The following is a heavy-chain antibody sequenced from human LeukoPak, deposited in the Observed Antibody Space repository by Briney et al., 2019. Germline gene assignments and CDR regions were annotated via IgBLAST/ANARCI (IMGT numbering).Heavy chain of an antibody. D-gene: IGHD3-22*01. J-gene: IGHJ4*02. CDR3: ARLSDSDSSGYYWGFEY. CDR2: IYYSGST. CDR1: GGSISSGDYY. Sequence: SETLSLTCTVSGGSISSGDYYWSWIRQPPGKGLEWIGYIYYSGSTNYNPSLKSRVTISVDRSKNQFSLKLSSVTAADTAVYYCARLSDSDSSGYYWGFEYWGQGTLVTVSS. V-gene: IGHV4-30-4*01.